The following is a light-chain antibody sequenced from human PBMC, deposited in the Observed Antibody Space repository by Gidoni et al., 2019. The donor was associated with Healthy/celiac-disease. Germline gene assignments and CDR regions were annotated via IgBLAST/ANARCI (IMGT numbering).Light chain of an antibody. J-gene: IGKJ4*01. Sequence: EIALTQSPATLSVAPGERATLSCRASQSVSSYLAWYQQKPGQAPRLLIYDASNRATGIPARFSGSGSGTDFTLTISSLEPEDFAVYYCQQRSNWPPHFXGXTKVEIK. V-gene: IGKV3-11*01. CDR2: DAS. CDR1: QSVSSY. CDR3: QQRSNWPPH.